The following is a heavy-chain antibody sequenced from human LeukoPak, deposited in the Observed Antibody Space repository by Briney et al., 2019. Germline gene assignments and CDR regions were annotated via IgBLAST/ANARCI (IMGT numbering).Heavy chain of an antibody. CDR2: ISGSGGST. CDR3: AKVRRITMVRDAFDY. D-gene: IGHD3-10*01. V-gene: IGHV3-23*01. J-gene: IGHJ4*02. Sequence: GGSLRLPCAASGFTFSSYAMSWVRQAPGKGLEWVSAISGSGGSTYYADSVKGRFTISRDNSKNTLYLQMNSLRAEDTAVYYCAKVRRITMVRDAFDYWGQGTLVTVSS. CDR1: GFTFSSYA.